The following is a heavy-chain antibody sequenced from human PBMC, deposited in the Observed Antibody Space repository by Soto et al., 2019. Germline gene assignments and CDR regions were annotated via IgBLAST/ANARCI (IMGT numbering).Heavy chain of an antibody. CDR2: TRQDGGQS. CDR1: GFTLSSYW. Sequence: GGSLRLSCEASGFTLSSYWMSWIRQAPGKGLERVANTRQDGGQSYLVDSVQGRFTISRDNAKNSVYLQMNSLRAEDTAVYYCATDGSTAWNFPSWGQRT. CDR3: ATDGSTAWNFPS. V-gene: IGHV3-7*01. J-gene: IGHJ5*02. D-gene: IGHD1-7*01.